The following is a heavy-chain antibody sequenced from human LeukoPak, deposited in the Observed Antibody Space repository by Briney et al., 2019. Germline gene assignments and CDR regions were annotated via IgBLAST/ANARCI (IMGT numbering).Heavy chain of an antibody. Sequence: SETLSLTCTVSGGSISSSSYYWGWIRQPPGKGLEWIGSIYYSGSTYYNPSLKSRVTISVDTSKNQFSLKLSSVTAADTAVYYRARVPITTYAFDIWGQGTMVTVSS. J-gene: IGHJ3*02. CDR1: GGSISSSSYY. V-gene: IGHV4-39*07. CDR3: ARVPITTYAFDI. D-gene: IGHD5-12*01. CDR2: IYYSGST.